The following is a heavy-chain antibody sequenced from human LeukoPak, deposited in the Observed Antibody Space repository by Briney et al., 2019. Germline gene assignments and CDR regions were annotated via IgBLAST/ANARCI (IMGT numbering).Heavy chain of an antibody. CDR3: VYDSSGYYYNFDY. Sequence: SETLSLTCTVSGGSIGSSSYYWGWIRQPPGKGLEWIGSIYYSGSTYYNPSLKSRVTISVDTSKNHLSLKLTSVTAADTAMYYCVYDSSGYYYNFDYWGQGILVTVSS. V-gene: IGHV4-39*02. J-gene: IGHJ4*02. D-gene: IGHD3-22*01. CDR2: IYYSGST. CDR1: GGSIGSSSYY.